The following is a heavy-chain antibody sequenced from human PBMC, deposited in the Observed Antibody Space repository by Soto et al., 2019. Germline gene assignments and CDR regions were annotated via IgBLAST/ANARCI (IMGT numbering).Heavy chain of an antibody. V-gene: IGHV3-30*18. J-gene: IGHJ6*02. Sequence: QTGGSLRLSCAASGFTFSSYGMHWVRQAPGKGLEWVAVISYDGSNKYYADSVKGRFTISRDNSKNTLYLQMNSLRAEDTAVYYCAKDSVVPAANKLYYYYGMDVWGQGTTVTVSS. D-gene: IGHD2-2*01. CDR3: AKDSVVPAANKLYYYYGMDV. CDR1: GFTFSSYG. CDR2: ISYDGSNK.